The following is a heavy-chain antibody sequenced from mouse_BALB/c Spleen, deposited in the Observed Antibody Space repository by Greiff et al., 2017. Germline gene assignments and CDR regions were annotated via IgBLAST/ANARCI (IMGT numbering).Heavy chain of an antibody. Sequence: EVQGVESGGGLVKPGGSLKLSCAVSGFTFSSYAMSWVRQTPEKRLEWVASISSGGSTYYPDSVKGRFTISRDNARNILYLQMSSLRSEDTAMYYCARRRYGNYYAMDYWGQGTSVTVSS. CDR1: GFTFSSYA. V-gene: IGHV5-6-5*01. D-gene: IGHD2-10*02. CDR2: ISSGGST. J-gene: IGHJ4*01. CDR3: ARRRYGNYYAMDY.